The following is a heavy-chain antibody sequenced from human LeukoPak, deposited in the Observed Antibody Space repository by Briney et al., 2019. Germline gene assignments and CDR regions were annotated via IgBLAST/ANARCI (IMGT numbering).Heavy chain of an antibody. CDR1: GFTFSSNY. Sequence: GGSLRLSCAASGFTFSSNYMSWVRQAPGKGLEWVSVINSGGSTYYADSVKGRFTISRDNSKNTLYLQMNSLRAEDTAVYYCARDAGYDYVWGSYHYWGQGTLVTVSS. J-gene: IGHJ4*02. V-gene: IGHV3-66*01. CDR2: INSGGST. D-gene: IGHD3-16*02. CDR3: ARDAGYDYVWGSYHY.